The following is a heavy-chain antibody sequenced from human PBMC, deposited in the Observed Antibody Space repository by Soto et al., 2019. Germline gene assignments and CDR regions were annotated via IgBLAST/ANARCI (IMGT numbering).Heavy chain of an antibody. J-gene: IGHJ6*02. CDR1: GGSFSGYY. V-gene: IGHV4-34*01. D-gene: IGHD2-2*02. Sequence: SETLSLTCAVYGGSFSGYYWSWIRQPPGKGLEWIGEINHSGSTNYNPSLKSRVTISVDTSKNQFSLKLSSVTAADTAVYYCARSGPAAIRYYYYYYGMDVWGQGTTVTVSS. CDR3: ARSGPAAIRYYYYYYGMDV. CDR2: INHSGST.